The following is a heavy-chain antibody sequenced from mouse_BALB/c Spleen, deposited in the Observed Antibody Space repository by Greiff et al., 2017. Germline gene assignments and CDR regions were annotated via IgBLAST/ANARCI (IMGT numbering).Heavy chain of an antibody. CDR1: GYSFTSYW. Sequence: VQLKQSGTVLARPGASVKMSCKASGYSFTSYWMHWVKQRPGQGLEWIGAIYPGNSDTSYNQKFKGKAKLTAVTSASTAYMELSSLTNEDSAVYYCTREGEARATTPWFAYWGQGTLVTVSA. J-gene: IGHJ3*01. CDR3: TREGEARATTPWFAY. V-gene: IGHV1-5*01. CDR2: IYPGNSDT. D-gene: IGHD3-1*01.